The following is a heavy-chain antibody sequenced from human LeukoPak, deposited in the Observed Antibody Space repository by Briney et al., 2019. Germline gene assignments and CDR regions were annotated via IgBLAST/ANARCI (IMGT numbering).Heavy chain of an antibody. CDR3: AKTTTVTTESPYYYYYGMDV. J-gene: IGHJ6*02. Sequence: GGSLRLSCAASGFTFSSYAMSWVRQAPGKGLEWVSAISGSGGSAYYADSVKGRFTISRDNSKNTLYLQMNSLRAEDTAVYYCAKTTTVTTESPYYYYYGMDVWGQGATVTVSS. D-gene: IGHD4-17*01. V-gene: IGHV3-23*01. CDR1: GFTFSSYA. CDR2: ISGSGGSA.